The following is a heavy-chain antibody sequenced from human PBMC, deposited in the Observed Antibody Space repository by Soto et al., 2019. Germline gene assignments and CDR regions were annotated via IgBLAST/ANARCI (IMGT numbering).Heavy chain of an antibody. CDR3: ARGAQGAYHVDF. D-gene: IGHD3-16*01. CDR2: VKYDGTIT. V-gene: IGHV3-74*01. CDR1: GFPFSNHW. J-gene: IGHJ6*04. Sequence: EVQLVESGGGSVQPGESLRLSCAASGFPFSNHWIHWVRQAPGKGLVWVSRVKYDGTITNYADSLRGRLTISRDNAKNTVYLQMNSLTVEDTGVYYCARGAQGAYHVDFWGKGTPVTVSS.